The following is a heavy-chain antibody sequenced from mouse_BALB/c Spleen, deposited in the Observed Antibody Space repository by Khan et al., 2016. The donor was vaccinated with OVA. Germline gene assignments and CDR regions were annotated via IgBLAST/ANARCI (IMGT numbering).Heavy chain of an antibody. V-gene: IGHV1-7*01. J-gene: IGHJ3*01. CDR3: SIRGLYGIFAY. CDR1: GYTFTTFW. Sequence: VQLQQSGAELAQPGASVKMSCKTSGYTFTTFWMHWVKQRPGQGLEWIGYINPSTGYTEYNQRFKDKATLTTDKSSSTAYIQLSRLTSDDSAVYYCSIRGLYGIFAYGGQGTLVTVSA. CDR2: INPSTGYT. D-gene: IGHD2-1*01.